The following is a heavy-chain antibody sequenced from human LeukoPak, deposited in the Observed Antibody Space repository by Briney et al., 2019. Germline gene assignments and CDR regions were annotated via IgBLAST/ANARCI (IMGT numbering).Heavy chain of an antibody. Sequence: PGGSLRLSCAASGFTFSSYEMNWVRQAPGKGLEWVSHISSSGSTIYYADCVKGRFTISRDNSENTLYLQMNSLRAEDTAVYYCANVVGALIWGQGTMVTVSS. V-gene: IGHV3-48*03. CDR2: ISSSGSTI. J-gene: IGHJ3*02. CDR1: GFTFSSYE. D-gene: IGHD1-26*01. CDR3: ANVVGALI.